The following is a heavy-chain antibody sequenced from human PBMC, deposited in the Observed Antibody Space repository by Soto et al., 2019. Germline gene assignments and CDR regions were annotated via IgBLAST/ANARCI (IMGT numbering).Heavy chain of an antibody. Sequence: QVQLVQSGAEVKKPGSSVKVSCKASGGTFSSYTISWVRQAPGQGLEWMGRIIPILGIANYAQKFQGRVTITADKATSTAYMELSSLRSEDTAVYYCARGSYSRGWYRPPTLDYWGQGTLVTVSS. CDR1: GGTFSSYT. CDR3: ARGSYSRGWYRPPTLDY. CDR2: IIPILGIA. J-gene: IGHJ4*02. D-gene: IGHD6-19*01. V-gene: IGHV1-69*02.